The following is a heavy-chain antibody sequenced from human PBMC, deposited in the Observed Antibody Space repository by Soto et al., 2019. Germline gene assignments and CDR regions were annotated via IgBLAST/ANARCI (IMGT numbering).Heavy chain of an antibody. Sequence: SETLSLTCAVYGGSFCGYYWSWIRQPPGKGLEWIGEINHSGSTNYNPSLKSRVTISVDTSKNQFSLKLSSVTAADTAVYYCARARGGIDYWGQGTLVTVSS. D-gene: IGHD3-16*01. J-gene: IGHJ4*02. CDR3: ARARGGIDY. V-gene: IGHV4-34*01. CDR2: INHSGST. CDR1: GGSFCGYY.